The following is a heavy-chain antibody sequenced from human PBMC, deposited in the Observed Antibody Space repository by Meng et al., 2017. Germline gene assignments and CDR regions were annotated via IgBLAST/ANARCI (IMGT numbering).Heavy chain of an antibody. D-gene: IGHD6-13*01. CDR1: GYNFPDYY. J-gene: IGHJ4*02. Sequence: QVHLVQSGAEVKKPGASVKVSCKPSGYNFPDYYIHWVRQAPGQGLEWMGRIDPKNGDTHYAQKFQGRVTMTGDTSISTAYMDLSGLRSDDTAVYYCARDEDISAAGKLFGDYWGQGTLVTVSS. CDR3: ARDEDISAAGKLFGDY. CDR2: IDPKNGDT. V-gene: IGHV1-2*06.